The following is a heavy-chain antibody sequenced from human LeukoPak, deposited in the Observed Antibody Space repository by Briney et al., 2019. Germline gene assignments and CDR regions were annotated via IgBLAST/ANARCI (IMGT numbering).Heavy chain of an antibody. CDR1: GFTFSSYA. CDR3: AKGLADLVC. Sequence: PGGSLRLSCTASGFTFSSYAMSWVRQSPGKGLEWVSAISGSGVSTYYADSVKGRFTISRDNAKNTLYLQMNSLRADDTAVYYCAKGLADLVCWGQGTKVTVSS. D-gene: IGHD2-15*01. V-gene: IGHV3-23*01. J-gene: IGHJ4*02. CDR2: ISGSGVST.